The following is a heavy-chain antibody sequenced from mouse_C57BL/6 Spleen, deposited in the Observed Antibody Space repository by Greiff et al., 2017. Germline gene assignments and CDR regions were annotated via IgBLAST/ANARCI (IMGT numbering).Heavy chain of an antibody. CDR2: IDPSDSYT. D-gene: IGHD2-1*01. J-gene: IGHJ2*01. CDR3: ARWIDYGNYVDY. Sequence: QVQLQQPGAELVMPGASVKLSCKASGYTFTSYWMHWVKQRPGQGLEWIGEIDPSDSYTNYNQKFKGKSTLTVDKSSSTAYMQLSSLTSEDSAVYYCARWIDYGNYVDYWGQGTTLTVSS. CDR1: GYTFTSYW. V-gene: IGHV1-69*01.